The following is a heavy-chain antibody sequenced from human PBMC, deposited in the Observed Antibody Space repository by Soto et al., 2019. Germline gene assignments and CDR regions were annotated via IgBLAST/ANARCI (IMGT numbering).Heavy chain of an antibody. V-gene: IGHV3-30*18. J-gene: IGHJ4*02. CDR2: ISSDGSNK. CDR3: AKDGYTSGSADF. D-gene: IGHD5-18*01. CDR1: GFTFSNYG. Sequence: QVQLVESGGGVVQPGRSLRLSCAASGFTFSNYGMHWVRQAPGKGLEWVALISSDGSNKYYADSVKGRFTISRDNSKNTLYLQMNSLRAEDTAVYYCAKDGYTSGSADFWGQGTLVTVSS.